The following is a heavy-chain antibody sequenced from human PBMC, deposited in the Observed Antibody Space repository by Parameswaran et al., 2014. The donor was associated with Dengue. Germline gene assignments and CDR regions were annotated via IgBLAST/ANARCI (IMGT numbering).Heavy chain of an antibody. CDR3: AIGGRGLSTFGAYSGYNWFDP. J-gene: IGHJ5*02. D-gene: IGHD3-3*02. V-gene: IGHV1-69*01. Sequence: WVRQAPGQGLEWMGGIIPIFGTTNYAQRFQGRVTVTADESTSTVYMDLNSLISEDSAVYYCAIGGRGLSTFGAYSGYNWFDPWGQGTLVTVSS. CDR2: IIPIFGTT.